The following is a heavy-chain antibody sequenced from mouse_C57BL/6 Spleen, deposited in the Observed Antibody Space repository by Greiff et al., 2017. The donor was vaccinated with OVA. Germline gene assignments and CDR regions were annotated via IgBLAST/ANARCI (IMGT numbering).Heavy chain of an antibody. D-gene: IGHD1-1*01. J-gene: IGHJ1*03. CDR1: GYTFTSYW. Sequence: QVQLQQPGTELVKPGASVKLSCKASGYTFTSYWMHWVKQRPGQGLEWIGNINPSNGGTNYNEKFKSKATLTVDKSSSTAYMQLSSLTSEDSAVDYCARSGYYYGSSHWYFDVWGTGTTVTVSS. CDR2: INPSNGGT. CDR3: ARSGYYYGSSHWYFDV. V-gene: IGHV1-53*01.